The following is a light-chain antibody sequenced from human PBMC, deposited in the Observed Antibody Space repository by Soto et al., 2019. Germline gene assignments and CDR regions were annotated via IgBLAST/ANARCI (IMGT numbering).Light chain of an antibody. CDR1: TEAVTRGHW. J-gene: IGLJ2*01. V-gene: IGLV7-46*01. CDR2: DKS. CDR3: LFSCCGDQVL. Sequence: QAVVTQEPSLTVSPGGTVTLTCTASTEAVTRGHWPYWFQQKPGQAPRTLIYDKSNKHSWTAGRFSGSLRGGKASLTLSGAQPEDEDDYYCLFSCCGDQVLFGGGTKLTVL.